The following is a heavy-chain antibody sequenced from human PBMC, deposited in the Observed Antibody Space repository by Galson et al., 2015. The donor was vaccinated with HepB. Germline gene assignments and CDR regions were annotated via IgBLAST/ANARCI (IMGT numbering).Heavy chain of an antibody. CDR3: AKSRPNGYDYYGMDV. V-gene: IGHV3-30*18. CDR1: GFTFSSYG. D-gene: IGHD2-8*01. CDR2: ISYDGSNK. Sequence: SLRLSCAASGFTFSSYGMQWVRQAPGKGLEWVAVISYDGSNKYYADSVKGRFTISRDNSKNTLYLQMNSLRAEDTAVYYCAKSRPNGYDYYGMDVWGQGTTVTVS. J-gene: IGHJ6*02.